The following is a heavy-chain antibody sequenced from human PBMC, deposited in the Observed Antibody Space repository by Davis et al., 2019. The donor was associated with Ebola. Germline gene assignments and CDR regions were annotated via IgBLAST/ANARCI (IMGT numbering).Heavy chain of an antibody. J-gene: IGHJ5*02. CDR1: GFTFSSYA. Sequence: LSLTCAASGFTFSSYAMSWVRQAPGKGLEWVSVIYGDGSTYFADSVKGRFTLSRDNSKNTVYLQMNSLRDEDTAVYYCASSPVAAAGIVGWFDPWGQGTLVTVSS. CDR3: ASSPVAAAGIVGWFDP. V-gene: IGHV3-66*02. D-gene: IGHD6-13*01. CDR2: IYGDGST.